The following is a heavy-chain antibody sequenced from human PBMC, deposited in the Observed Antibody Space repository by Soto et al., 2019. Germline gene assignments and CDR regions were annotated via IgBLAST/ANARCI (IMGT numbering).Heavy chain of an antibody. D-gene: IGHD6-13*01. V-gene: IGHV3-74*01. CDR3: VREPWGFSGTWYDY. CDR1: KFSFSSYW. J-gene: IGHJ4*02. Sequence: GGSLRLSCAVSKFSFSSYWMHWVRQVPGKGPAWVSRINHDGSKTEYADSVKGRFTISRDNTKNTLYLQMNSLRVEDTAMYYCVREPWGFSGTWYDYWGQGTLVTVSS. CDR2: INHDGSKT.